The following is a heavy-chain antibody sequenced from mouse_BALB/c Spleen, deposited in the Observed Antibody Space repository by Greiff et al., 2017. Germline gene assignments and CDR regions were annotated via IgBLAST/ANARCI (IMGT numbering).Heavy chain of an antibody. CDR2: IDPENGDT. D-gene: IGHD3-3*01. CDR1: GFNIKDYY. J-gene: IGHJ3*01. CDR3: NARGTRTWFAY. V-gene: IGHV14-4*02. Sequence: EVQLVESGAELVRSGASVKLSCTASGFNIKDYYMHWVKQRPEQGLEWIGWIDPENGDTEYAPKFQGKATMTADTSSNTAYLQLSSLTSEDTAVYYCNARGTRTWFAYWGQGTLVTVSA.